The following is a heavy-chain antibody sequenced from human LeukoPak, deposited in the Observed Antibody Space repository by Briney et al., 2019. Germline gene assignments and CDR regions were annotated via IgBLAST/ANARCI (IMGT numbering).Heavy chain of an antibody. CDR3: ARPQVYGDYSFDY. CDR2: IYPGDSDT. CDR1: GYSFTSYW. V-gene: IGHV5-51*01. Sequence: GESLKISCKGCGYSFTSYWIGWVRQMPGKGLEWMGIIYPGDSDTRYSPSFQGQVTISADKSISTAYLQWSSLKASDTAMYCCARPQVYGDYSFDYWGQGTLVTVSS. D-gene: IGHD4-17*01. J-gene: IGHJ4*02.